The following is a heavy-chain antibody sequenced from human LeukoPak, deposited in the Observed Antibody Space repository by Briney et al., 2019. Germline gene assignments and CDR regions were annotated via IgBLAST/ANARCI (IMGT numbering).Heavy chain of an antibody. J-gene: IGHJ4*02. Sequence: GGSLRLSCAASGFTLRTYWMSWVRQAPGKGLEWVSNIDSDGSGDYYADSVKGRFTISRDNGKNTLYLQMSSLRADDTAVYFCARGGVPFVECAGWGRRTLVTVSS. V-gene: IGHV3-7*04. CDR1: GFTLRTYW. CDR3: ARGGVPFVECAG. D-gene: IGHD2-8*02. CDR2: IDSDGSGD.